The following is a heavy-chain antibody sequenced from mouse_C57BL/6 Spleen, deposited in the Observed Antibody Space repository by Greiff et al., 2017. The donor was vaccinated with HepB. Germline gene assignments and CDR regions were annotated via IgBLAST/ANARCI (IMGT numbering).Heavy chain of an antibody. CDR1: GYTFTSYW. D-gene: IGHD1-1*01. Sequence: VQLQQPGAELVKPGASVKLSCKASGYTFTSYWMQWVKQRPGQGLEWIGEIDPSDSYTNYNQKFKGKATLTVDTSSSTAYMQLSSLTSEDSAVYYCALYYYGSRADYWGQGTTLTVSS. CDR3: ALYYYGSRADY. J-gene: IGHJ2*01. CDR2: IDPSDSYT. V-gene: IGHV1-50*01.